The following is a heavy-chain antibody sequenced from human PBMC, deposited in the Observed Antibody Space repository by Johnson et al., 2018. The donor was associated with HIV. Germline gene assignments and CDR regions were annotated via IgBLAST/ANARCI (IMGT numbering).Heavy chain of an antibody. J-gene: IGHJ3*02. CDR1: GFTFDDYA. Sequence: VQLVESGGGLVQPGRSLRLSCAASGFTFDDYAMHWVRQAPGKGLEWIGIIRSKAYGGTTEYAESVKGRFTISRDDAKSIAYLQMNSLKTEDTAVYYCTRVNYLFGTDAFDIWGQGTMVTVSS. CDR3: TRVNYLFGTDAFDI. CDR2: IRSKAYGGTT. D-gene: IGHD3-16*01. V-gene: IGHV3-49*04.